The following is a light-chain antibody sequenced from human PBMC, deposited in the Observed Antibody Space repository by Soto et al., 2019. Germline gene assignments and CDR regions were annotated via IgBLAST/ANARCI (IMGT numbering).Light chain of an antibody. CDR3: QQYNTYSRT. CDR1: QTINTW. Sequence: DIQMTQSPSTLSASVGDRVTITCRASQTINTWLAWYHQKPGEAPKLLMYGGSTLERGVPSRFSGSGSGTEFTLTISSLQPDDFATFYCQQYNTYSRTFGQGTKVEVK. J-gene: IGKJ1*01. CDR2: GGS. V-gene: IGKV1-5*03.